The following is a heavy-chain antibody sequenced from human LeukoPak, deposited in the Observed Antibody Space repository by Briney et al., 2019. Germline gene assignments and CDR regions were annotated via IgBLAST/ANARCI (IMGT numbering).Heavy chain of an antibody. CDR1: GASITQHY. J-gene: IGHJ3*02. CDR2: FYYDGST. V-gene: IGHV4-59*11. CDR3: TRGITGHYRSLGGFAFDI. Sequence: SETLSLTCTVSGASITQHYWSWIRQPPGRGLEYIGYFYYDGSTNYTSSVRSRVTILVDTSKNQFTLNLRSVSAADTAKYYCTRGITGHYRSLGGFAFDIWGQGTMVAVSS. D-gene: IGHD3-16*01.